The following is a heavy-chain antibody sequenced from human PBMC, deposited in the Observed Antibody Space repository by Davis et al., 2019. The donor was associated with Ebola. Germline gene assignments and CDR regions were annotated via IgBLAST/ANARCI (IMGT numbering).Heavy chain of an antibody. D-gene: IGHD3-9*01. CDR3: AREGMHYAILTAYNGADY. V-gene: IGHV1-18*04. J-gene: IGHJ4*02. Sequence: AASVKVSCKASGYTFTSYGITWVRQAPGQGLEWMGWISPYNGNTNYAQKLQGRVTMTTDTSTSTAYMELRGLKSDDTAVYYCAREGMHYAILTAYNGADYWGQGTLVTVSS. CDR2: ISPYNGNT. CDR1: GYTFTSYG.